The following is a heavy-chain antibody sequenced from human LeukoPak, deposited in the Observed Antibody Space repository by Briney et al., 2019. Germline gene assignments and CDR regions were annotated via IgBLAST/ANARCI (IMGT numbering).Heavy chain of an antibody. CDR1: GFTFSSYG. Sequence: GGSLRLSCAASGFTFSSYGMSWVRQAPGKGLDWISAIRGSGGSTYYADSVKGRFTISRDNSKNTLYLQMNSLRAEDTAVYYCAKVITFYYDSSDAFDIWGQGTMVTVSS. D-gene: IGHD3-22*01. V-gene: IGHV3-23*01. J-gene: IGHJ3*02. CDR2: IRGSGGST. CDR3: AKVITFYYDSSDAFDI.